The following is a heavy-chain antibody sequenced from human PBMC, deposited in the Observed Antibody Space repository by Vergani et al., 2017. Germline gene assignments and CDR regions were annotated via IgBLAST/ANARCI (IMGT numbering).Heavy chain of an antibody. CDR1: GFTFSSYG. Sequence: QVQLVESGGGVVQPGGSLRLSCAASGFTFSSYGMHWGRQAPGKGLEWVAFIRSDGSNKYYADSVKGRFTISRDNSKNTLYLQMNSLRAEDTAVFYCAKDLYVDSSGPGYFQHWGQGTLVTVSS. V-gene: IGHV3-30*02. CDR2: IRSDGSNK. CDR3: AKDLYVDSSGPGYFQH. D-gene: IGHD3-22*01. J-gene: IGHJ1*01.